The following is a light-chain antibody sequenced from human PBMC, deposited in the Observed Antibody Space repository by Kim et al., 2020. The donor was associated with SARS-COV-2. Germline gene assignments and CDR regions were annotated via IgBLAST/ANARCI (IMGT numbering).Light chain of an antibody. CDR2: GAS. CDR1: QSVSSN. CDR3: QQYNNWPPGMT. V-gene: IGKV3-15*01. Sequence: PGERATRSCRASQSVSSNLAWYQQKPGQAPRLLIYGASTRATGIPARFSGSGSGTEFTLTISSLQSEDFAVYYCQQYNNWPPGMTFGQGTKVDIK. J-gene: IGKJ1*01.